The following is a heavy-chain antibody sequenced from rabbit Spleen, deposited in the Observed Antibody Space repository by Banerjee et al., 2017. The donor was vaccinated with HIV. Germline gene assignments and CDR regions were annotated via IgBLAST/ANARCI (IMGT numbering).Heavy chain of an antibody. CDR2: IYTGSGST. Sequence: QSLEESGGDLVKPGGTLTLTCKASGIDFSSSYYMCWVRQAPGKGLEWIGCIYTGSGSTYYATWAKGRFTISRTSSTTVTLRMTSLTAADTATYFCARDFVGVIGWNFNLWGQGTLSPS. D-gene: IGHD1-1*01. CDR1: GIDFSSSYY. CDR3: ARDFVGVIGWNFNL. V-gene: IGHV1S40*01. J-gene: IGHJ4*01.